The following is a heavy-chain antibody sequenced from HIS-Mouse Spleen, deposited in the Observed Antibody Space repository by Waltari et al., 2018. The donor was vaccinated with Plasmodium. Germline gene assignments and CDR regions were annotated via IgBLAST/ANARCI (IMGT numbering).Heavy chain of an antibody. D-gene: IGHD2-15*01. J-gene: IGHJ4*02. CDR3: ARGVGYCSGGSCDHYFDY. CDR1: GGSFSGYY. V-gene: IGHV4-34*01. CDR2: INHSGST. Sequence: QVQLQQWGAGLLKPSETLSLTCAVYGGSFSGYYWSWIRQPPGKGLEWIGEINHSGSTNYNPSLKSLVTISVDTSKNQFSLKLSSVTAADTAVYYCARGVGYCSGGSCDHYFDYWGQGTLVTVSS.